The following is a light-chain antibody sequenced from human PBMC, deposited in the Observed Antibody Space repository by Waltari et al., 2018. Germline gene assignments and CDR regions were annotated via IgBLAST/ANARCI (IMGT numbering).Light chain of an antibody. CDR3: QQRNNWPLIT. CDR1: QNIGIY. CDR2: DAF. V-gene: IGKV3-11*01. J-gene: IGKJ4*02. Sequence: IVLTQSPATLSLSPGERATLSCRASQNIGIYLAWYQQKPGQAPRLLIYDAFNRATGIPARFSGSGSGTDFTLTNSSLEPEDFAIYYCQQRNNWPLITFGGGTKVEIK.